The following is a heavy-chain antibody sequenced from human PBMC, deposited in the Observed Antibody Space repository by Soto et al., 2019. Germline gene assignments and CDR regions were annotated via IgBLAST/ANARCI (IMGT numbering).Heavy chain of an antibody. D-gene: IGHD2-15*01. J-gene: IGHJ4*02. CDR1: GGTFSSDS. V-gene: IGHV1-69*13. Sequence: ASVKVSCKASGGTFSSDSFSWVRQAPGQGLEWMGGIIPMFDTPIYAQKFQDRVTITADESTSTAYMQLSSLRSGDTAVYYCARSGGLDRDFNYWGQRSPVTVSS. CDR2: IIPMFDTP. CDR3: ARSGGLDRDFNY.